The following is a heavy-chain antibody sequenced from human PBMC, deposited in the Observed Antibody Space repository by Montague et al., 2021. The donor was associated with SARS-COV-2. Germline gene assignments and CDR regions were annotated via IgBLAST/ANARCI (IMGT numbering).Heavy chain of an antibody. D-gene: IGHD3-22*01. J-gene: IGHJ4*02. V-gene: IGHV4-34*01. CDR3: ARGQGEITMIVVVLTAAAHYFDY. Sequence: SETLSLTCAVYGGSLSGYDWSWLRQPPGKGLEWIGEINHSGSTKYNPSLKSRVSISVDTSKNQFSLKLNSVTAADTAVYYCARGQGEITMIVVVLTAAAHYFDYWGQGTLVTVSP. CDR1: GGSLSGYD. CDR2: INHSGST.